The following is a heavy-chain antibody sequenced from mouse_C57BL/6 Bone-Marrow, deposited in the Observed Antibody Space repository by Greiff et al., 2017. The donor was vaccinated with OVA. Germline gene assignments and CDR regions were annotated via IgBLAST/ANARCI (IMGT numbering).Heavy chain of an antibody. V-gene: IGHV3-8*01. J-gene: IGHJ4*01. CDR1: GYSITSDY. D-gene: IGHD1-1*01. Sequence: EVQLQESGPGLAKPSQTLSLTCSVTGYSITSDYWNWIRKFPGNKLEYMGYISYSGSTYYNPSLKSRISITRDTSKNQYYLQLNSVTTEDTATYYCARYHYYGSSYYYAMDYWGQGTSVTVSS. CDR3: ARYHYYGSSYYYAMDY. CDR2: ISYSGST.